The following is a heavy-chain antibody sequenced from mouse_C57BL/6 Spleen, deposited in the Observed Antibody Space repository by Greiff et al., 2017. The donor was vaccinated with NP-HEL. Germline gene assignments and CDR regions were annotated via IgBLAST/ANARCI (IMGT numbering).Heavy chain of an antibody. CDR3: ARSTAQATWFAY. CDR2: IDPSDSYT. J-gene: IGHJ3*01. CDR1: GYTFTSYW. D-gene: IGHD3-2*02. Sequence: QVQLQQPGAELVMPGASVKLSCKASGYTFTSYWMHWVKQRPGQGLEWIGEIDPSDSYTNYNQKFKCKSTLTVDKSSSTAYMQLSSLTSEDSAVYYCARSTAQATWFAYWGQGTLVTVSA. V-gene: IGHV1-69*01.